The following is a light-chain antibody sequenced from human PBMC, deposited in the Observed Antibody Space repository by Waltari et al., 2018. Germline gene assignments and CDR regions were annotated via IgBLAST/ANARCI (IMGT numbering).Light chain of an antibody. CDR2: DVS. V-gene: IGLV2-14*03. CDR1: KSDVGFYNY. J-gene: IGLJ3*02. Sequence: QSALTQPASVSGSPGQSIPIFCTGTKSDVGFYNYVSWYQQHPGKAHKVISYDVSQRPSGISMRFSGSKSGNTASLTISGLQADDEADYSCKSYTGTGSWVFGGGTKLTVL. CDR3: KSYTGTGSWV.